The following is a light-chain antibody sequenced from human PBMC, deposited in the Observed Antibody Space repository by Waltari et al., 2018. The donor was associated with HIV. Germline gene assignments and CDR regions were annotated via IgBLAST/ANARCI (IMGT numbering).Light chain of an antibody. CDR2: AAS. J-gene: IGKJ5*01. CDR1: QAIGAN. V-gene: IGKV1-39*01. Sequence: DFQMAQSPSSLAASVGDRVTLSCRTSQAIGANLNWYKRKSGKAPTLLLYAASILHTNVSSRFSGGGGTNFTLTINSLQPDDSATYYCQQTSLLPRTFGRGTRLEI. CDR3: QQTSLLPRT.